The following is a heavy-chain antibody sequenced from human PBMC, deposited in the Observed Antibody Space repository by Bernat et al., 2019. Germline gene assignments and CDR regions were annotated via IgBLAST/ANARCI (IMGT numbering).Heavy chain of an antibody. Sequence: QVQLQESGPGLVKPSETLSLTCTVSGGSISNYYCSWIRQPPGKGLEWIGYIYYSGSTNYSPSLKSRVTISVDTSKNQFSLKLSSVTAADTAVYYCSRRVLNDGLDNWGQRKKGNGSS. V-gene: IGHV4-59*08. CDR3: SRRVLNDGLDN. CDR1: GGSISNYY. CDR2: IYYSGST. J-gene: IGHJ3*02.